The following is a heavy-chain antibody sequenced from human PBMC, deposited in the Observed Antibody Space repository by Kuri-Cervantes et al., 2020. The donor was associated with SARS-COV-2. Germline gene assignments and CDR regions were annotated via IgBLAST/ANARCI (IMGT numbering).Heavy chain of an antibody. J-gene: IGHJ2*01. Sequence: SVKVSCKASGGTFSSYAISWVRQAPGQGLEWMGRINPILGIANYAQKFQGRVTITADKSTSTAYMELSSLRSEDTAVYYCARTGKLSRPSSQVVPAGSDWYFDLWGRATLVTVSS. D-gene: IGHD2-2*01. CDR2: INPILGIA. CDR3: ARTGKLSRPSSQVVPAGSDWYFDL. V-gene: IGHV1-69*04. CDR1: GGTFSSYA.